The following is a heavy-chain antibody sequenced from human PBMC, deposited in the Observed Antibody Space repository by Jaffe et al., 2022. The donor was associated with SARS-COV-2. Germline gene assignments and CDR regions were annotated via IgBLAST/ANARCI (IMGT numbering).Heavy chain of an antibody. CDR3: ARDRHAEAFDI. J-gene: IGHJ3*02. Sequence: EVQVVESGGGLVQPGGSLRLSCAASGFTINTYSMNWVRQAPGKGLEWISYITSSGRTIYYADSVKGRFTLSRDNAKNSVYLQMNSLRDEDTAVYYCARDRHAEAFDIWGQGTVVTVSS. CDR2: ITSSGRTI. CDR1: GFTINTYS. V-gene: IGHV3-48*02.